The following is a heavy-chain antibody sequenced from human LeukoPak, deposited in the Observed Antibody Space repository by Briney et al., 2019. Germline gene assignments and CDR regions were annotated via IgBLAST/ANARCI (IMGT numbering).Heavy chain of an antibody. CDR2: ISGSGDNT. Sequence: GGSLRLSCAASGFTFSNYAMNWVRQAPGKGLEWVSAISGSGDNTYYADSVKGRFTISRDNSKNTLYLQMNSLRAEDTAVYYCAKEGYYDYVWGSYRYKSYYMDVWGKGTTVTVSS. V-gene: IGHV3-23*01. CDR1: GFTFSNYA. J-gene: IGHJ6*03. D-gene: IGHD3-16*02. CDR3: AKEGYYDYVWGSYRYKSYYMDV.